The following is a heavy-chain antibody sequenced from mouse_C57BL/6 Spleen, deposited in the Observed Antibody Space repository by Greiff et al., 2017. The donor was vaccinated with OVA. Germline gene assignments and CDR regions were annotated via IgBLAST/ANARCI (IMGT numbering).Heavy chain of an antibody. CDR1: GYSFTGYF. V-gene: IGHV1-20*01. Sequence: EVKLVESGPELVKPGDSVKISCKASGYSFTGYFMNWVMQSHGKSLEWIGRINPYNGDTFHNQKFKGKATLTVDKSSSTAHMELRSLTSEDSAVYYCARLGTTECDYWGQGTTLTVSS. CDR3: ARLGTTECDY. D-gene: IGHD1-1*01. J-gene: IGHJ2*01. CDR2: INPYNGDT.